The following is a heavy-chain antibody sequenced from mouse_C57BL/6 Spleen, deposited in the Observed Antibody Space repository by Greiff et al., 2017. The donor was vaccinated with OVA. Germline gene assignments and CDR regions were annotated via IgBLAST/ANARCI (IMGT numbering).Heavy chain of an antibody. J-gene: IGHJ4*01. Sequence: EVQRVESGGGLVKPGGSLKLSCAASGFTFSDYGMHWVRQAPEKGLEWVAYISSGSSTIYYADTVKGRFTISRDNAKNTLFLQMTSLRSEDTAMYYCTKLGRGNYALDYWGQGTSVTVSS. CDR2: ISSGSSTI. CDR3: TKLGRGNYALDY. V-gene: IGHV5-17*01. CDR1: GFTFSDYG. D-gene: IGHD4-1*01.